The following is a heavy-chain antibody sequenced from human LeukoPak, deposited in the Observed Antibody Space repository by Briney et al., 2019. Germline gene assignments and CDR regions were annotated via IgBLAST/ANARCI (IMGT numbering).Heavy chain of an antibody. D-gene: IGHD5-18*01. Sequence: GGSLRLSCAASGFTVSSNYMSWVRQAPGKGLEWVSVIYSGGSTYYADSVKGRFTISRDSSKNTLYLQMNSLRAEDTAVYYCARDGGFGYSYGYYYYGMDVWGQGTTVTVSS. CDR2: IYSGGST. CDR3: ARDGGFGYSYGYYYYGMDV. J-gene: IGHJ6*02. V-gene: IGHV3-66*01. CDR1: GFTVSSNY.